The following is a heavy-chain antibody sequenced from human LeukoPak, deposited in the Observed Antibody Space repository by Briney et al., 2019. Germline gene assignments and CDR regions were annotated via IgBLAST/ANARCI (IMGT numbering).Heavy chain of an antibody. CDR3: ARDRGRSVGPNWFDP. D-gene: IGHD3-10*01. CDR1: GGSISSYY. V-gene: IGHV4-59*12. CDR2: IYHSGST. J-gene: IGHJ5*02. Sequence: PSETLSLTCTVSGGSISSYYWSWIRQPPGKGLEWIGYIYHSGSTYYNPSLKSRVTISVDRSKNQFSLKLSSVTAADTAVYYCARDRGRSVGPNWFDPWGQGTLVTVSS.